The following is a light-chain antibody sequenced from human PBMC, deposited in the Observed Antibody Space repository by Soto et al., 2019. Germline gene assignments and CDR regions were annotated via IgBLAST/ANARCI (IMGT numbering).Light chain of an antibody. CDR3: SSYTSSSIYVV. CDR1: SSDVGGYNY. CDR2: EVS. Sequence: QSALTQPASVSGSPEQSITISCTGTSSDVGGYNYVSWYQQHPGKAPKLMIYEVSNRPSGVSNRFSGSKSGNTASLTISGLQAEDEADYYCSSYTSSSIYVVFGGGTKLTVL. V-gene: IGLV2-14*01. J-gene: IGLJ2*01.